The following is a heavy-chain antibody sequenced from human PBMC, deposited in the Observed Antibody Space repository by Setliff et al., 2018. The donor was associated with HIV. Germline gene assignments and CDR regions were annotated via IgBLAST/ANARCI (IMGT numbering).Heavy chain of an antibody. J-gene: IGHJ4*02. Sequence: SETLSLTCAVSGFSISSGYCWGWVRQPPGKGLEWIGSIYHSGSTNYNPSLKSRVTVSVDTSKNQFSLKLGSVTAADTAVYYCARESPSSSWFYFDFWGQGTLV. D-gene: IGHD6-13*01. CDR2: IYHSGST. CDR3: ARESPSSSWFYFDF. V-gene: IGHV4-38-2*02. CDR1: GFSISSGYC.